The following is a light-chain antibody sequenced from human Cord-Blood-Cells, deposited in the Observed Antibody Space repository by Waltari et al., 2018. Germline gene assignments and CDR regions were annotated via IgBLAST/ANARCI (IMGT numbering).Light chain of an antibody. V-gene: IGKV1-39*01. J-gene: IGKJ2*01. CDR1: QSISSY. CDR2: AAS. Sequence: DIQITKSPPSPSASVGDSVTISCRASQSISSYLNWYYQKPGKAPKLLIYAASSLQSGVPSRFSGSGSGTDFTLTISSLQPEDFATYYCQQSYSTPPYTFGQGTKLEIK. CDR3: QQSYSTPPYT.